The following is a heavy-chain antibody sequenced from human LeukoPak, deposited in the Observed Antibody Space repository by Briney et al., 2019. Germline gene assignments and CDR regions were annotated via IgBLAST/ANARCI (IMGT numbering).Heavy chain of an antibody. CDR1: GGSISITSYY. CDR3: AREYPGRLWLLDAFDI. V-gene: IGHV4-39*07. J-gene: IGHJ3*02. CDR2: MYSSGST. Sequence: PSETLSLTCTVSGGSISITSYYWGWIRQPPGKGLEWIGSMYSSGSTNYNPSLKSRVTISVDTSKNQFSLKLSSVTAADTAVYYCAREYPGRLWLLDAFDIWGQGTMVTVSS. D-gene: IGHD5-18*01.